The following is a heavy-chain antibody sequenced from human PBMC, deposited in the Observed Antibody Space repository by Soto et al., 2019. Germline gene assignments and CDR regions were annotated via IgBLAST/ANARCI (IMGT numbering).Heavy chain of an antibody. CDR2: ISSDGSKT. J-gene: IGHJ4*02. V-gene: IGHV3-30-3*01. CDR3: ASDPLPPAYEAYYIAY. Sequence: QVQLVESGGGVVQPGESLRLSCAASGFTFSTYSMPWVRQAPGKGLEWVAVISSDGSKTYYADSVKGRFTISRDNSKNTLFLQMNSLRPDDTAVYYCASDPLPPAYEAYYIAYWGQGALVTVSS. CDR1: GFTFSTYS. D-gene: IGHD3-22*01.